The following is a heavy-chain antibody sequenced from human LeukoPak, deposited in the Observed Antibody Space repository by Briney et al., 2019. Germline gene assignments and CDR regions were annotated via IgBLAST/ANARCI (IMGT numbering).Heavy chain of an antibody. CDR2: IYHTGST. D-gene: IGHD2-2*01. Sequence: SETLSPTCTVSGGSISSSSYYWGWIRQPPGKGLEWIGSIYHTGSTYYNPSLKSRVTISVDTSKNQFSLRLSSVTAADTAVYYCARLQYCSGTSCYWFDPWGQGTPVTVSS. CDR1: GGSISSSSYY. V-gene: IGHV4-39*07. CDR3: ARLQYCSGTSCYWFDP. J-gene: IGHJ5*02.